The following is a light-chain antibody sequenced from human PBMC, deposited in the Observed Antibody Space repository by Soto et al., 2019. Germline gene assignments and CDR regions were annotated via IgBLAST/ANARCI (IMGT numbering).Light chain of an antibody. V-gene: IGKV3-11*01. CDR1: QSVSKY. Sequence: EIVLTQSPATLSLSPGERATLSCRASQSVSKYLAWYQQKPGQAPRLLIYNASNRATGIPVRFSGSGSGTDFTLTISSLQPEDSATYYCQQTYNTPITFGQGTRLEIK. CDR3: QQTYNTPIT. CDR2: NAS. J-gene: IGKJ5*01.